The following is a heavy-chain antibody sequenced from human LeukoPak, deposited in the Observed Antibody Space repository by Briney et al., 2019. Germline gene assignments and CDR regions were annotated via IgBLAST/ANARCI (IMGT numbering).Heavy chain of an antibody. Sequence: GASVKVSCKASGYTFATYGVTFVRQAPGQGLEWVGWISAYNGDTDYAQKLQGRVTMTTDTSTSTAYMELRNLKSDDTAVYYCARSRLGVLDYWGQGTLVTVSS. V-gene: IGHV1-18*01. CDR1: GYTFATYG. J-gene: IGHJ4*02. D-gene: IGHD1-26*01. CDR2: ISAYNGDT. CDR3: ARSRLGVLDY.